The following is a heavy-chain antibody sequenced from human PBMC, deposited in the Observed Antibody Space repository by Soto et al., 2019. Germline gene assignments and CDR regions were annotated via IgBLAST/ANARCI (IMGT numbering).Heavy chain of an antibody. D-gene: IGHD2-15*01. Sequence: ASVKVSCKASGYTFTSYGISWVRQAPGQGLEWMGWISAYNGNTNYAQKLQGRVTMTTDTSTSTAYMELRSLRSDDTAVYYCASVVVGAYYYYYGMDVWGQGTTVTVSS. CDR1: GYTFTSYG. J-gene: IGHJ6*02. CDR2: ISAYNGNT. CDR3: ASVVVGAYYYYYGMDV. V-gene: IGHV1-18*04.